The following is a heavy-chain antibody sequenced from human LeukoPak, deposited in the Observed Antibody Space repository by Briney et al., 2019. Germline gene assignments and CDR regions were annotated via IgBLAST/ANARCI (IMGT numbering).Heavy chain of an antibody. CDR3: TTHYSSGWPQGYFDY. CDR1: GFTFSNAW. D-gene: IGHD6-19*01. Sequence: TGGSLRLSCAASGFTFSNAWMSWVRQAPGKGLEWVGRIKSKTDGGTTDYAAPVKGRFTISRDDSKNTLYLQMNSLKTEDTAVYYCTTHYSSGWPQGYFDYWGQGTLVTVSS. V-gene: IGHV3-15*01. J-gene: IGHJ4*02. CDR2: IKSKTDGGTT.